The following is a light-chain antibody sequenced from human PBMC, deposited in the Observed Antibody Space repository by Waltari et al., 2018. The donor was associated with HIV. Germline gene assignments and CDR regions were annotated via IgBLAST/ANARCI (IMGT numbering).Light chain of an antibody. CDR2: GAS. J-gene: IGKJ3*01. Sequence: EIVLTQSPGTLSLSPGERATLSCRASQSVSSSYLAWYQQRPGQAPRLLIYGASSRATGIPDRFSSSGSGTDFTLTISRLEPEDFAVYYCQQYGSSPFNFGPGTKVEIK. CDR1: QSVSSSY. V-gene: IGKV3-20*01. CDR3: QQYGSSPFN.